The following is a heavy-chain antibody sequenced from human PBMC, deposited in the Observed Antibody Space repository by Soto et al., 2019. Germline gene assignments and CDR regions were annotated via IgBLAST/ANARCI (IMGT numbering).Heavy chain of an antibody. D-gene: IGHD2-15*01. Sequence: EVQLVESGGGLVKPGGSLRLSCAASGFTFSNAWMSWVRQAPGKGLEWVGRIKSKTDGGTTDYAAPVKSRFTISRDDSTNTLYLQMNSLKTEDTAVYYCTTYTPPYCSGGSCYSGGAYYYYYYMDVWGKGTTVTVSS. V-gene: IGHV3-15*01. CDR1: GFTFSNAW. J-gene: IGHJ6*03. CDR3: TTYTPPYCSGGSCYSGGAYYYYYYMDV. CDR2: IKSKTDGGTT.